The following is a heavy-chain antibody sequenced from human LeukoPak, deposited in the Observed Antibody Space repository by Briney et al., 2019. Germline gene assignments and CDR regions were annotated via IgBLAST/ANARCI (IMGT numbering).Heavy chain of an antibody. V-gene: IGHV3-23*01. CDR1: GFTFSSCV. J-gene: IGHJ4*02. CDR2: MIGSGSMS. Sequence: GGSLRLSCAASGFTFSSCVMTWIRQTPGKGMEWVSSMIGSGSMSYSADSVKGRFTISRDNSDNTLYLQMNSLRVEDTAVYYCAKEETYSLFYYERCGYPDFWGRGTLVTVSS. D-gene: IGHD3-22*01. CDR3: AKEETYSLFYYERCGYPDF.